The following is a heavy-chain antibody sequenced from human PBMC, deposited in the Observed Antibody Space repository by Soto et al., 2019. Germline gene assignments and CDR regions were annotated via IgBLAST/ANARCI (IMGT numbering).Heavy chain of an antibody. CDR3: ARGRSLFDIVVVPAAIIENWFDP. J-gene: IGHJ5*02. Sequence: SETLSLTCAVYGGSFSGYYWSWIRQPPGKGLEWIGEINHSGSTNYNQSLKSRVTISVDTSKNQFSLKLSSVTAADTAVYYCARGRSLFDIVVVPAAIIENWFDPWGQGTLVTVSS. CDR2: INHSGST. D-gene: IGHD2-2*02. V-gene: IGHV4-34*01. CDR1: GGSFSGYY.